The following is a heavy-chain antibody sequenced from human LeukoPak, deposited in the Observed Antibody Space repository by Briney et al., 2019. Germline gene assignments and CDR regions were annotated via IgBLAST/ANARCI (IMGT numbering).Heavy chain of an antibody. J-gene: IGHJ4*02. Sequence: PGGSLRLSCAVSGFSFSTYAMHWGRQAPGKGLEWVAVISYDGSNKYYADSVKGRFTISRDNSKNTLYLQMNSLRAEDMAVYYCARGSLKIIAVSSDWGQGTLVTVSS. D-gene: IGHD6-19*01. CDR3: ARGSLKIIAVSSD. V-gene: IGHV3-30-3*01. CDR2: ISYDGSNK. CDR1: GFSFSTYA.